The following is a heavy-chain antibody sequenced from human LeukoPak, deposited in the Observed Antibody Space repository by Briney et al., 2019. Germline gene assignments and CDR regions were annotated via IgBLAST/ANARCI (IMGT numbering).Heavy chain of an antibody. CDR3: ARALTIFGVVIEPHPYYFDY. V-gene: IGHV4-39*01. CDR2: IYYSGST. CDR1: GGSISSGSYY. J-gene: IGHJ4*02. Sequence: PSETLSLTCTVSGGSISSGSYYWGWIRQPPGKGLEWIGSIYYSGSTYYNPSLKSRVTISVDTSKNQFSLKLSSVTAADTAVYYCARALTIFGVVIEPHPYYFDYWGQGTLVTVSS. D-gene: IGHD3-3*01.